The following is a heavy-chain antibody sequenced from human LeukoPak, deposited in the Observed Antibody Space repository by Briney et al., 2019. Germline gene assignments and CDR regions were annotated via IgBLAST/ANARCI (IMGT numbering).Heavy chain of an antibody. J-gene: IGHJ4*02. V-gene: IGHV4-39*01. CDR3: ARHVSVAVTNFFDY. CDR1: GGSISSRNYY. CDR2: VYYTGTT. Sequence: PSETLSLTCTVSGGSISSRNYYWGWIRQPPGKGLEWIGGVYYTGTTYSNPSLKSRVTISVDTSKNQFSLRLSSVTAADTAVYYCARHVSVAVTNFFDYWGQGTLVTVSS. D-gene: IGHD6-19*01.